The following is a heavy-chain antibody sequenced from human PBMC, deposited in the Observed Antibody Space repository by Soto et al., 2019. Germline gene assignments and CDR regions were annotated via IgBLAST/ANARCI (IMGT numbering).Heavy chain of an antibody. Sequence: QITLKESGPTLVKPTQTLTLTCTFSGFSVSTSGVGVAWIRQPPGKALEWLALIYWDGDERYSPFLQSRVTITKDTSKNHVVLTMTNMDPVDTATYYCAHKGGRGAGMYVWGQGTTVTVSS. CDR1: GFSVSTSGVG. D-gene: IGHD2-15*01. J-gene: IGHJ6*02. V-gene: IGHV2-5*02. CDR3: AHKGGRGAGMYV. CDR2: IYWDGDE.